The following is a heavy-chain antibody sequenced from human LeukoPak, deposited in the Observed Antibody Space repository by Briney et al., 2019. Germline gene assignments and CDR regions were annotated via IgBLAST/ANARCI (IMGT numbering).Heavy chain of an antibody. V-gene: IGHV3-74*01. D-gene: IGHD1-1*01. J-gene: IGHJ3*02. CDR2: INSDGSST. CDR3: VLTQLRGKGSAFDI. CDR1: GFTFSSYW. Sequence: GGSLKLSCAASGFTFSSYWMHWVRQAPGKGLVWVSRINSDGSSTSYADSVKGRFTISRDNAKNTLYLQMNSLRAEDTAVYYYVLTQLRGKGSAFDIWGQGTMVTVSS.